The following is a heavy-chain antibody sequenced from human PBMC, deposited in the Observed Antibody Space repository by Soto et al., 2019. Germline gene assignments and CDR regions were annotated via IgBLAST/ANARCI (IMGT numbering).Heavy chain of an antibody. V-gene: IGHV4-30-4*01. CDR2: LSYTGNSYTP. CDR1: GASISGGDHY. CDR3: ARSGRSLLGY. J-gene: IGHJ4*02. D-gene: IGHD1-26*01. Sequence: QVQLQESGPGLVKPSQTLSLTCTVSGASISGGDHYWSWVRQPPGKGLEWIGHLSYTGNSYTPYYHPSLQSRPTMSLDTSKNQFSLNRTSVTAADTAVYFCARSGRSLLGYWGQGALVSVSS.